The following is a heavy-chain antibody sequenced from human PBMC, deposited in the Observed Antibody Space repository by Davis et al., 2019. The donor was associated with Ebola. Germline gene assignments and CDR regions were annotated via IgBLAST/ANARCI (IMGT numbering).Heavy chain of an antibody. J-gene: IGHJ4*02. Sequence: GESLKISCAASGFTFRHYAMHWVRQAPGKGLERVAVVSHSEREKFYADSVKGRFTISRDNSENTLYLQMNSLTADDTAVYYCARAVFHEVLDYWGQGTPVTVSS. CDR1: GFTFRHYA. CDR3: ARAVFHEVLDY. CDR2: VSHSEREK. V-gene: IGHV3-30*04. D-gene: IGHD3-3*01.